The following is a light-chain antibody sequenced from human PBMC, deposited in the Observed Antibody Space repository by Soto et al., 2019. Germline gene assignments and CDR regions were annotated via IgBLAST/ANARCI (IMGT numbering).Light chain of an antibody. CDR3: NSHTSSTFWV. V-gene: IGLV2-14*01. J-gene: IGLJ3*02. Sequence: QSALTQPASVSGSPGQSITITCTGTSSDVGGYDLVSWYQLHPGKAPKLIIYEVSNRPSGVSNRFSGSKSGNTASVTISGLQAEDEADYYCNSHTSSTFWVFGGGTKLTVL. CDR2: EVS. CDR1: SSDVGGYDL.